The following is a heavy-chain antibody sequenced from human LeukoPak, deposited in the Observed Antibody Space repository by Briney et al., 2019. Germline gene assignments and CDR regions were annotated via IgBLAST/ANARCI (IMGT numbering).Heavy chain of an antibody. CDR3: VRGGPSTWF. D-gene: IGHD3-22*01. Sequence: PGRSLRLSCAASGFTFDDYAMHWVRQAPGKGLEWVSGISWNSGSIGYADSVKGRFTISRDDAKNMLFLQMNSLRGEDTAVYHCVRGGPSTWFWGQGTLVTVSS. CDR1: GFTFDDYA. CDR2: ISWNSGSI. V-gene: IGHV3-9*01. J-gene: IGHJ4*02.